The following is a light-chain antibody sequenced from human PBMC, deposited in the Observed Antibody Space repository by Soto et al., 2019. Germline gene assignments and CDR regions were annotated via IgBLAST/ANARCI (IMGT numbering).Light chain of an antibody. J-gene: IGKJ5*01. CDR3: QQYGSPIT. Sequence: EIFLTQSPATLSLSAVEIANLSCTASQSVSSSYLAWYQQKPGQAPRLLIYGASTRATGIPDRFSGSGSGTDFTLIISRLEPEDFAVYYCQQYGSPITFGQGTRLEIK. CDR1: QSVSSSY. CDR2: GAS. V-gene: IGKV3-20*01.